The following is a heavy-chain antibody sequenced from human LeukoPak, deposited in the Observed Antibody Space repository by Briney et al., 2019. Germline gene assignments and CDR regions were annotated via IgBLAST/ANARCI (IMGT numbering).Heavy chain of an antibody. CDR3: AKDALLRYWLQLGIDY. D-gene: IGHD5-24*01. V-gene: IGHV3-23*01. Sequence: GGSLRLSCAASVFTFSSYGMNWVRQAPGKGREWVSGIGGSGTRTYYADSVKGRFTISRDNSKNTLYLQMNSLRDEDTAVYYCAKDALLRYWLQLGIDYWGQGTLVTVSS. CDR1: VFTFSSYG. CDR2: IGGSGTRT. J-gene: IGHJ4*02.